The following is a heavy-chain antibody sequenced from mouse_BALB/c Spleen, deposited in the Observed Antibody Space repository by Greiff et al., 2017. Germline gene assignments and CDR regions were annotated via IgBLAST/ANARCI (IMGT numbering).Heavy chain of an antibody. D-gene: IGHD1-1*01. J-gene: IGHJ4*01. CDR3: ARVDYLYAMDY. Sequence: EVQVVESGGGLVQPGGSLRLSCATSGFTFSDFYMEWVRQPPGKRLEWIAASRNKANDYTTEYSASVKGRFIVSRDTSQSILYLQMNALRAEDTAIYYCARVDYLYAMDYWGQGTSVTVSS. CDR2: SRNKANDYTT. V-gene: IGHV7-1*02. CDR1: GFTFSDFY.